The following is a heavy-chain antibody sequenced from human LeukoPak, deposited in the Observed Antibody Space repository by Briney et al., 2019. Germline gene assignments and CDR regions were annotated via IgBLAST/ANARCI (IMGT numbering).Heavy chain of an antibody. Sequence: GASVKVSCKASGYTFTSYAMNWVRQAPGQGLEWMGWISAYNGNTNYAQKLQGRVTMTTDTSTSTAYMELRSLRSDDTAVYYCARVIAAAPSDAFDIWGQGTMVTVSS. CDR3: ARVIAAAPSDAFDI. J-gene: IGHJ3*02. D-gene: IGHD6-13*01. CDR1: GYTFTSYA. V-gene: IGHV1-18*01. CDR2: ISAYNGNT.